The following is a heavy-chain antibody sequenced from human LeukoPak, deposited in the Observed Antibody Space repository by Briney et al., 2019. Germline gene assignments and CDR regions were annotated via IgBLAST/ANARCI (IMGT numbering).Heavy chain of an antibody. CDR2: IYYSGST. CDR3: ARRRYYDSTGYLD. CDR1: GGYISSSSYY. J-gene: IGHJ1*01. Sequence: PSETLSLTCTVSGGYISSSSYYWDWIRQPSGRGPEWIGSIYYSGSTYYNPSLKSRVTIFLDTSKIHFSLKLASVTAADTAVYYCARRRYYDSTGYLDWGQGTLVTVSS. D-gene: IGHD3-22*01. V-gene: IGHV4-39*01.